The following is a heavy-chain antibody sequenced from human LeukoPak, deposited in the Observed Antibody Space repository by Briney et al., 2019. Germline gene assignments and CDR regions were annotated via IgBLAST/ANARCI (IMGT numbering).Heavy chain of an antibody. CDR2: IIPILGIA. CDR1: GGTFSSYT. CDR3: AKGVGTAAAGPGVFDN. Sequence: SVKVSCKASGGTFSSYTISWVRQAPGQGLEWMGRIIPILGIANYAQKFQGRVTITADKSTSTAYMELSSLRSEDTAVYYCAKGVGTAAAGPGVFDNWGQGTLVTVSS. D-gene: IGHD6-13*01. V-gene: IGHV1-69*02. J-gene: IGHJ4*02.